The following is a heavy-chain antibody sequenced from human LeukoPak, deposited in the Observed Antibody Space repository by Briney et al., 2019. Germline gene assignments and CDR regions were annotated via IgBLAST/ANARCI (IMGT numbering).Heavy chain of an antibody. CDR2: IVVGSGNT. V-gene: IGHV1-58*02. J-gene: IGHJ6*03. D-gene: IGHD2-21*02. CDR1: GFTFTSSA. CDR3: ARQGGWVTLYYYYYMDV. Sequence: GASVKVSCKASGFTFTSSAMQWVRQARGQRLEWIGWIVVGSGNTNYAQKFQERVTITRDMSTSTAYMELRGLRSDDTAVYYCARQGGWVTLYYYYYMDVWGKGTTVTVSS.